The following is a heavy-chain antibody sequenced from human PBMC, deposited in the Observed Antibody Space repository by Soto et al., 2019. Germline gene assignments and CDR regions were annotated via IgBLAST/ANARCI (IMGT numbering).Heavy chain of an antibody. J-gene: IGHJ5*02. CDR3: AKNGIVVVVAATNWFDP. V-gene: IGHV3-23*01. D-gene: IGHD2-15*01. CDR1: GFTFSSYA. CDR2: ISGSGGST. Sequence: GESLKISCAASGFTFSSYAMSWVRQAPGKGLEWVSAISGSGGSTYYADSVKGRFTISRDNSKNTLYLQMNSLRAEDTAVYYCAKNGIVVVVAATNWFDPWGQGTLVTVSS.